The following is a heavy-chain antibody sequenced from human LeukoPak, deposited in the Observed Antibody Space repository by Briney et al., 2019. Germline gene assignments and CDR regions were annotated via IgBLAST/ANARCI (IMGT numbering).Heavy chain of an antibody. V-gene: IGHV1-2*02. CDR2: INPNSGGA. CDR1: GYTFTGYY. D-gene: IGHD6-13*01. J-gene: IGHJ4*02. CDR3: ARASSSWSHVLDY. Sequence: ASVKVSCKASGYTFTGYYMHWQRQAPGQGLEWMGWINPNSGGANYAQKLKGRVTMTRVTSISTAYLELSRLRPDDTPVYFWARASSSWSHVLDYWGQGTLVTDCS.